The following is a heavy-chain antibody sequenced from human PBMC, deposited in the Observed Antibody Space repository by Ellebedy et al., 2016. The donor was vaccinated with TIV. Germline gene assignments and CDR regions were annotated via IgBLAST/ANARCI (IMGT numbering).Heavy chain of an antibody. Sequence: GESLKISCAASGFTFSSHAMSWVRQAPGKGLEWVSGISADSANTHYADSVKGRFTISRDNSKNTLYLQMNSLRAEDTAVYFCAKADSSGLYYARRPLNYWGQGTLVTVSS. CDR3: AKADSSGLYYARRPLNY. J-gene: IGHJ4*02. CDR1: GFTFSSHA. V-gene: IGHV3-23*01. CDR2: ISADSANT. D-gene: IGHD3-22*01.